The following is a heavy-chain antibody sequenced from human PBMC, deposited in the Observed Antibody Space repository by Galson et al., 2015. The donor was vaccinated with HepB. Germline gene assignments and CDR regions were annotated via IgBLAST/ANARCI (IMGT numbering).Heavy chain of an antibody. CDR3: AKAGVIAVAGWYWVDY. V-gene: IGHV3-30*02. CDR1: GFTFSSYG. Sequence: SLRLSCAASGFTFSSYGMHWVRQAPGKGLEWVAFIRYDGSNKYYADSVKGRFTISRDNSKNTLYLQMNSLRAEDTAVYYCAKAGVIAVAGWYWVDYWGQGTLVTVSS. CDR2: IRYDGSNK. D-gene: IGHD6-19*01. J-gene: IGHJ4*02.